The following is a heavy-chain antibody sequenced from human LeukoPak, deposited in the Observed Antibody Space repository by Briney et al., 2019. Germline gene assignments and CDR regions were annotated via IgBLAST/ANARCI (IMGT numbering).Heavy chain of an antibody. CDR3: AILGITMVRGEGLDF. D-gene: IGHD3-10*01. CDR2: VSGSGGST. CDR1: GIAFDGYV. J-gene: IGHJ4*02. Sequence: GGSLRLSCAASGIAFDGYVMTWVRQAPGKGLEWVSTVSGSGGSTYYADSVKGRFTISRDNSKNTLYLQMNSLRAEDTAVYYCAILGITMVRGEGLDFWGQGTLATVSS. V-gene: IGHV3-23*01.